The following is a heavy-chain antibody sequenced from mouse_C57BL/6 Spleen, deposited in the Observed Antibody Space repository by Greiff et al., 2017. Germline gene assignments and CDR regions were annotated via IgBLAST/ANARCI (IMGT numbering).Heavy chain of an antibody. Sequence: VQLQQSGPELVKPGASVKMSCKASGYTFTDYNMHWVKQSHGKSLEWIGYINPNNGGTSYNQKFKGQGTLTVNKSSSTAYMELRSLTSEDSAVYYCARPDYYGSSNYWGQGTTLTVSS. CDR3: ARPDYYGSSNY. CDR2: INPNNGGT. CDR1: GYTFTDYN. J-gene: IGHJ2*01. V-gene: IGHV1-22*01. D-gene: IGHD1-1*01.